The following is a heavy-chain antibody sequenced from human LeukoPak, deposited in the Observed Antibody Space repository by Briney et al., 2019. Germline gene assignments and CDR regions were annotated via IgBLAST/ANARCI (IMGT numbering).Heavy chain of an antibody. CDR1: GYTFTNYG. CDR3: ARAGANCQNWFDP. CDR2: ISANSGNT. V-gene: IGHV1-18*01. D-gene: IGHD1-1*01. J-gene: IGHJ5*02. Sequence: ASLKVSCKTSGYTFTNYGISWVRQAPGQGLEWMGWISANSGNTNHAQTFQGRITLTRDTSTTTAYMELRSLRSDDTAVYYCARAGANCQNWFDPWGQGTLVTVSS.